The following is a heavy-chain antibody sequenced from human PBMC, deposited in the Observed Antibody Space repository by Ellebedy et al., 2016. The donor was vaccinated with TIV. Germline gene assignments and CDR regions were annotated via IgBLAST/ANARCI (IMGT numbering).Heavy chain of an antibody. J-gene: IGHJ4*02. CDR1: GFSFSSHA. Sequence: GESLKISCMASGFSFSSHAIHWVRQAPGKGLEWVAVISYHGRDKFYADSVKGRFTISRDNSKNTLYVQMNSLRAEDTAVYYCAKDGRLVVGYLEYWGQGTLVTVSS. CDR3: AKDGRLVVGYLEY. V-gene: IGHV3-30*18. CDR2: ISYHGRDK. D-gene: IGHD3-22*01.